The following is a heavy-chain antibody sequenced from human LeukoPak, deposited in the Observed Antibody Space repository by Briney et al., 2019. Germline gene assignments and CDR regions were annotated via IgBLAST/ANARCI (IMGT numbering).Heavy chain of an antibody. CDR1: AYTFVSYG. J-gene: IGHJ4*02. CDR2: IYPRDGST. Sequence: ASVKVSCKASAYTFVSYGISWVRQAPGQGLEWMGMIYPRDGSTSYAQKFQGGVTVTRDTSTSTVHMELSGLRSEDTAVYYCARDQEGFDYWGQGTLVTVSS. CDR3: ARDQEGFDY. V-gene: IGHV1-46*01.